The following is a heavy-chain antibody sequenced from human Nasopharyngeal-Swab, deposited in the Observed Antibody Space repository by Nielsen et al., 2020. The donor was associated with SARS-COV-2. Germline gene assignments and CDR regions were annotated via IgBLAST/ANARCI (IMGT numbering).Heavy chain of an antibody. CDR3: ARAIFGVVIIFNYYYMDV. CDR2: INHSGST. V-gene: IGHV4-34*01. D-gene: IGHD3-3*01. J-gene: IGHJ6*03. Sequence: PGKGLEWIGEINHSGSTNYNPSLKSRVTISVDTSKNQFSPKLSSVTAADTAVYYCARAIFGVVIIFNYYYMDVWGKGTTVTVSS.